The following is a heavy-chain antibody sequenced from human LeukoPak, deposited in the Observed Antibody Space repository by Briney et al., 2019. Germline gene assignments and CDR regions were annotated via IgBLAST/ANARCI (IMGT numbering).Heavy chain of an antibody. Sequence: SETLSLTCTVSGGSISSYYWSWIRQPPGKGLEWSGYIYYSGSTNYNPSLKSRVTISVDTSKNQFSLKLSSVTAADTAVYYCARDRRYYDSSGYHTGWFDPWGQGTLVTVSS. V-gene: IGHV4-59*12. D-gene: IGHD3-22*01. CDR3: ARDRRYYDSSGYHTGWFDP. J-gene: IGHJ5*02. CDR1: GGSISSYY. CDR2: IYYSGST.